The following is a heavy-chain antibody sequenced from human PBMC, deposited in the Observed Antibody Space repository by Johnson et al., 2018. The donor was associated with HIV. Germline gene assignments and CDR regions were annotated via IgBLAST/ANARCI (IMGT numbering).Heavy chain of an antibody. CDR3: ARRFFPGITVALDAFDI. V-gene: IGHV3-11*04. Sequence: QVQLVESGGGLVKPGGSLRLSCAASGFTFSDYYMSWIRQAPGKGLEWVSYISSSGSTIYYADSVKGRLPISRGNAKNSLYLQMNSLIAEDTAVYYCARRFFPGITVALDAFDIWGQGTMVTVSS. CDR2: ISSSGSTI. D-gene: IGHD6-19*01. CDR1: GFTFSDYY. J-gene: IGHJ3*02.